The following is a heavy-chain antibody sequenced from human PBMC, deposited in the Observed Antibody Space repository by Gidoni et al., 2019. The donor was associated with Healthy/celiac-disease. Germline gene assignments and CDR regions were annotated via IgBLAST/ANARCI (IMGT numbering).Heavy chain of an antibody. J-gene: IGHJ4*02. D-gene: IGHD4-17*01. CDR3: ARELPDYGDLRGYFDY. CDR1: GFTFSSYG. V-gene: IGHV3-33*01. Sequence: QVQLVESGGGVVQPGRSLRLSCAASGFTFSSYGMHWVRQAPGKGLEWVAVIWYDGSNKYYADSVKGRFTISRDNSKNTLYLQMNSLRAEDTAVYYCARELPDYGDLRGYFDYWGQGTLVTVSS. CDR2: IWYDGSNK.